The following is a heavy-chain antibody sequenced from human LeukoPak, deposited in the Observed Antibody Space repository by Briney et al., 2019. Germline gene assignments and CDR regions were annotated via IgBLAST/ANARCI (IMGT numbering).Heavy chain of an antibody. D-gene: IGHD3-22*01. Sequence: PGGSLRLSCAAPGFTVSSSYMSWVRQAPGKGLDWVAVLYSGGHTDYAVSVRGRFTISRDTSTNTVSLQMNSLRAEDTAEYYCARARCDTCGYGSWGQGTLVTVSS. V-gene: IGHV3-66*02. J-gene: IGHJ5*02. CDR2: LYSGGHT. CDR3: ARARCDTCGYGS. CDR1: GFTVSSSY.